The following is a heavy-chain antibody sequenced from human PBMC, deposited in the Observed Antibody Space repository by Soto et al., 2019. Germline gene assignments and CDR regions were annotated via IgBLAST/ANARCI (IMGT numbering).Heavy chain of an antibody. CDR2: INHSGST. D-gene: IGHD6-6*01. Sequence: SETLSLTCAVYGGSFSGYYWTWIRQPPGTGLEWIGEINHSGSTNYNPSLKSRVTISVDTSKNQFSLKLTSVTAADTAVYYCAKSSIEPRLFMYPFDSWGLGTLVTVS. CDR1: GGSFSGYY. V-gene: IGHV4-34*01. CDR3: AKSSIEPRLFMYPFDS. J-gene: IGHJ4*02.